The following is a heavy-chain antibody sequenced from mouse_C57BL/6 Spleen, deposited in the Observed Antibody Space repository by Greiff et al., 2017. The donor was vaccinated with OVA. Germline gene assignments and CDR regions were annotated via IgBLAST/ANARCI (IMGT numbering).Heavy chain of an antibody. V-gene: IGHV1-52*01. CDR3: ARWSSDGDYVGY. CDR1: GYTFTSYW. Sequence: QVQLQQPGAELVRPGSSVKLSCKASGYTFTSYWMHWVQQRPIQGLEWIGNIDPSDSETHYNQKFKDKATLTVDKSSSTAYMQLSSLTSEDSADYYCARWSSDGDYVGYWGQGTSVTVSS. J-gene: IGHJ4*01. D-gene: IGHD2-13*01. CDR2: IDPSDSET.